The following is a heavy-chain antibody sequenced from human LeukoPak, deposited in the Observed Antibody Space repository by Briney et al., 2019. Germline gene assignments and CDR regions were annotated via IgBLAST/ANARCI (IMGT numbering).Heavy chain of an antibody. CDR1: GGTFSSYA. CDR2: INPNSGGT. J-gene: IGHJ5*02. V-gene: IGHV1-2*02. Sequence: ASVKVSCKASGGTFSSYAISWVRQAPGQGLEWMGWINPNSGGTKYAQRFQDRVSMTRDTSITTAHMELSRLRSGDTAVYYCARGSGYYTGWSDPWGQGTLVTVSS. CDR3: ARGSGYYTGWSDP. D-gene: IGHD3-3*01.